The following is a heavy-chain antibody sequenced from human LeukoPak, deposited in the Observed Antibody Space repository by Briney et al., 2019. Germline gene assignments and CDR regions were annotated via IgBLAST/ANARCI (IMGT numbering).Heavy chain of an antibody. CDR3: VRDLDLGGYSSFVS. V-gene: IGHV3-21*01. CDR2: ISSSSSYI. J-gene: IGHJ4*02. Sequence: GGSLRLSCVASGXTFSSYSMNWVRQAPGKGLEWVSSISSSSSYIYYADSVKGRFTISRDNAKNTLYLQMNTLRAEDTAVYYCVRDLDLGGYSSFVSWGQGTLVTVSS. D-gene: IGHD4-23*01. CDR1: GXTFSSYS.